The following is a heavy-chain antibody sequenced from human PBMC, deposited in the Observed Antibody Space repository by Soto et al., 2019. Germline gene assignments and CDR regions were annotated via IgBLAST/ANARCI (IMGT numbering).Heavy chain of an antibody. Sequence: QVQLVESGGGVVQPGRSLRLSCAASGFTFSSYGMHWVRQAPGKGLEWVAVISYDGSNKYYADSVKGRFTISRDNSKNTLYLQMNSLRAEDTAVYYCAKGIATSLGGGYGMDVWGQGTTVTVSS. D-gene: IGHD1-26*01. CDR1: GFTFSSYG. J-gene: IGHJ6*02. CDR3: AKGIATSLGGGYGMDV. CDR2: ISYDGSNK. V-gene: IGHV3-30*18.